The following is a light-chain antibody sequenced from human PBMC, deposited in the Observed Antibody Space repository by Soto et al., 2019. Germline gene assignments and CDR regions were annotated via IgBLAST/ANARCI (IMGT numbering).Light chain of an antibody. J-gene: IGKJ4*02. Sequence: EIVLTQSPVTLSLSPGERATLSCRASQTVATYLAWYQQKPGQPPRLLIYDASSRATGIPARFTGSGSGTDFSLTISSPEPEDFAIYYCQQRSYWPRTF. CDR3: QQRSYWPRT. V-gene: IGKV3-11*01. CDR2: DAS. CDR1: QTVATY.